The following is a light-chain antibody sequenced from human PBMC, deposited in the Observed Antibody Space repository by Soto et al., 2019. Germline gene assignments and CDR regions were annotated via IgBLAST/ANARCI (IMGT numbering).Light chain of an antibody. CDR3: QQYNNWPLT. V-gene: IGKV3-15*01. CDR2: DAS. CDR1: QSVGGT. J-gene: IGKJ1*01. Sequence: EIVLTQSPGTPSLSPGERATLSCRASQSVGGTLAWYQQKPGRAPRLLISDASTRATGIPARFTGSGSGTEFTLTISSLQSEDFAVYYCQQYNNWPLTFGQGTKVDI.